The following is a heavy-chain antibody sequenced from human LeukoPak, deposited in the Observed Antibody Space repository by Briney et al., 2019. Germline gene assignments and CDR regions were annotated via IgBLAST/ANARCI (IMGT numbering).Heavy chain of an antibody. CDR2: IYHSGST. D-gene: IGHD6-19*01. V-gene: IGHV4-30-2*01. CDR3: ARGGIAVAVLRVFDY. J-gene: IGHJ4*02. Sequence: SETLSLTCGVSGGSISSGGFSWSWIRQPPGKGLEWIGYIYHSGSTYYKPSLKSRVTISIDRSKNYSSLNLSSVTAADTAVYYCARGGIAVAVLRVFDYWGQGTLVTVSS. CDR1: GGSISSGGFS.